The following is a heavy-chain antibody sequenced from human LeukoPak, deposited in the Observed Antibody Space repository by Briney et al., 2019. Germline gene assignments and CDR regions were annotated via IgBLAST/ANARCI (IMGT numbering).Heavy chain of an antibody. V-gene: IGHV4-59*08. CDR3: ARLLTVPAATSYYYYGMDV. J-gene: IGHJ6*02. CDR2: VHYSGST. D-gene: IGHD2-2*01. Sequence: SETLSLTCSVSGGSISPYYWSWIRQPPGKGLEWIGHVHYSGSTNYNPSLKSRVTMSVDTSRNQFSLKLSSVTAADTAVYYCARLLTVPAATSYYYYGMDVWGQGTTVTVSS. CDR1: GGSISPYY.